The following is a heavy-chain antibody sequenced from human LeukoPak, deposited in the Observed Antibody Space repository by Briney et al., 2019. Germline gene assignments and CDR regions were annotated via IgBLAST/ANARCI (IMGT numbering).Heavy chain of an antibody. Sequence: GGSLRLSCAASGFTFSSYEMNWVRQAPGKGLEWVSYISSSGSTIYYADSVKGRFTISRDNAKKSLYMQMNSLRAGDTAVYYCVRVGGAFDLWGQGTRVSVSS. J-gene: IGHJ3*01. CDR1: GFTFSSYE. D-gene: IGHD3-16*01. CDR3: VRVGGAFDL. V-gene: IGHV3-48*03. CDR2: ISSSGSTI.